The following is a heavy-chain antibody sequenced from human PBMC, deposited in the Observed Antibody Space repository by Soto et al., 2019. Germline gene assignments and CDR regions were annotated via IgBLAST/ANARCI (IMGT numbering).Heavy chain of an antibody. CDR2: IYYSGST. D-gene: IGHD5-12*01. CDR3: ARARDIVATMRSTVAYYYYYMDV. Sequence: SETLSLTCTVSGGSISSYYWSWIRQPPGKGLEWIGYIYYSGSTNYNPSLKSRVTISVDTSKNQFSLRLSSVTAADTAVYYCARARDIVATMRSTVAYYYYYMDVWGKGTTVTVSS. CDR1: GGSISSYY. V-gene: IGHV4-59*08. J-gene: IGHJ6*03.